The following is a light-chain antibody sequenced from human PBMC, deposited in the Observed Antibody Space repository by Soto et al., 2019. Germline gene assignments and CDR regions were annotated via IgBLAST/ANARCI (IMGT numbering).Light chain of an antibody. V-gene: IGKV3-11*01. Sequence: PGERATLSCRASQSLSSFLAWYQHKPGQAPRLLLFDASNRATGIPARFSGSGSGTDFALTISSLEPEDFAVYYCQQRASWITFGQGTRLEI. J-gene: IGKJ5*01. CDR3: QQRASWIT. CDR2: DAS. CDR1: QSLSSF.